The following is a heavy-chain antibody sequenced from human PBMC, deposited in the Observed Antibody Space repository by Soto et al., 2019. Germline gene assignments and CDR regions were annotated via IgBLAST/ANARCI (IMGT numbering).Heavy chain of an antibody. CDR2: INPMLGVA. V-gene: IGHV1-69*10. Sequence: SVKVSCKASGGSFSSLVISWLRQAPGQGPEWMGGINPMLGVANFAQKFQDRVTITADESTTTAYMELSSLRSEDMAVYYCARGPAQFDPWGQGTLVTVSA. CDR3: ARGPAQFDP. D-gene: IGHD2-2*01. J-gene: IGHJ5*02. CDR1: GGSFSSLV.